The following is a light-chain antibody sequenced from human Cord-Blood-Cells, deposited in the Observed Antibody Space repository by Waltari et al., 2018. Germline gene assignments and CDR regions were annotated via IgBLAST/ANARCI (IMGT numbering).Light chain of an antibody. CDR1: SSDVGGYNY. J-gene: IGLJ1*01. Sequence: QSALTQPPSASGSPGQSVTISCTGTSSDVGGYNYVSWYQQHPGKAPKLMIYEVSKRPSGVPDRFSGSKSGNTASLTGAGLQAEDEADYYGSSYAGSNNLVFGTGTKVTVL. CDR3: SSYAGSNNLV. V-gene: IGLV2-8*01. CDR2: EVS.